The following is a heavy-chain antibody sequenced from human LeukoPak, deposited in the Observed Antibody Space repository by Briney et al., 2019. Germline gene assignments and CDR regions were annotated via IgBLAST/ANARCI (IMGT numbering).Heavy chain of an antibody. CDR2: IKQDGSEK. V-gene: IGHV3-7*03. J-gene: IGHJ4*02. CDR1: GFTFSSHW. D-gene: IGHD3-3*01. Sequence: GGSLRLSCAASGFTFSSHWMSWVRQTPGKGLERVATIKQDGSEKYYVGSVNGRFTISRDNAKNSLYLQTNSLRAEDTGTYYCARDFGRPTTFDYWGQGTLVTVSS. CDR3: ARDFGRPTTFDY.